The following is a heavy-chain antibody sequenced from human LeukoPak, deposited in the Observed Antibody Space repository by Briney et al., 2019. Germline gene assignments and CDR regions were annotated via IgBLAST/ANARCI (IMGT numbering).Heavy chain of an antibody. J-gene: IGHJ6*02. D-gene: IGHD2-2*03. Sequence: SETLSLTCTVSGGSISSYYWSWIRQPAGEGLEWIGRIYTSGNTNYNPSPKSRVTMSVDTSKNPFSLKLSSVTAADTAVYYCARGAGYCSSTGWHPYYYYGMDVWGQGTTVTVSS. CDR3: ARGAGYCSSTGWHPYYYYGMDV. V-gene: IGHV4-4*07. CDR1: GGSISSYY. CDR2: IYTSGNT.